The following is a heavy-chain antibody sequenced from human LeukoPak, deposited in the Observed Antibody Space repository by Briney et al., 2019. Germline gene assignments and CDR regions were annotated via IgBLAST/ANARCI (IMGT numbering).Heavy chain of an antibody. V-gene: IGHV4-39*07. J-gene: IGHJ5*02. Sequence: SETLSLTCTVSGGSISSSSYYWGWIRQPPGKGLEWIGSIYYSGSTYYNPSLKSRVTISVDTSKNQFSLKLSSVTAADTAVYYCARGLSALRAWGQGTLVTVSS. CDR3: ARGLSALRA. CDR2: IYYSGST. CDR1: GGSISSSSYY. D-gene: IGHD3-3*01.